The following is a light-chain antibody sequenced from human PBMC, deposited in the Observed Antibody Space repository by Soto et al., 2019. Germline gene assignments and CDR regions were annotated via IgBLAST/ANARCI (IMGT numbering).Light chain of an antibody. CDR1: QSVRAN. CDR3: QQYNDWPPYT. V-gene: IGKV3-15*01. Sequence: EILMTQSPATLSVSPGERATLSCRASQSVRANLAWYQQKPGQAPRLLIYGASTRATGIPARFSGSGSGTEFTLTISSLQSADSAVYFCQQYNDWPPYTFGQGTKLEIK. CDR2: GAS. J-gene: IGKJ2*01.